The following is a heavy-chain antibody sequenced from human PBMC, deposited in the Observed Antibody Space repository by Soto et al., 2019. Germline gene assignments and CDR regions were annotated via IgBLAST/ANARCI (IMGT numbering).Heavy chain of an antibody. J-gene: IGHJ6*02. D-gene: IGHD2-2*01. CDR2: IDTSGST. V-gene: IGHV4-4*07. CDR1: GGSISSYY. Sequence: QVQLQESGPGLVKPSETLSLTCTVSGGSISSYYWSWIRQPAGKGLEWIGRIDTSGSTNYNPSLKRRVTMSVDTSKNQFSLKLSSVTAADTAVYYCARETYCSSTSCYVRDYYYYGMDVWGQGTTVTVSS. CDR3: ARETYCSSTSCYVRDYYYYGMDV.